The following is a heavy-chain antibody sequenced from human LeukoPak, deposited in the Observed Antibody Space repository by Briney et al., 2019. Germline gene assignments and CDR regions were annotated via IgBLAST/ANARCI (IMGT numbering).Heavy chain of an antibody. CDR2: IYPGDSDT. D-gene: IGHD3-9*01. CDR3: ARGLGLTGDDY. Sequence: ASVKVSCKASGYTFTNYGITWVRQMPGKGLEWMGIIYPGDSDTRYSPSFQGQVTISADKSISTAYLQWSSLKASDTAMYYCARGLGLTGDDYWGQGTLVTVSS. J-gene: IGHJ4*02. V-gene: IGHV5-51*01. CDR1: GYTFTNYG.